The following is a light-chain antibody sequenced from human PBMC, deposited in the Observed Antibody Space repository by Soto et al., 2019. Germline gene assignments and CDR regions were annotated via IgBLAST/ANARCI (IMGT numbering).Light chain of an antibody. CDR2: EVS. CDR1: SSDIGSNSY. J-gene: IGLJ1*01. Sequence: QSALTQPASVSGSPGQSITISCIGTSSDIGSNSYVSWYQQHPCKAPKVMIYEVSNRPSGVSNRVSGSKSGNTASLTISGLQAEDEADYYCSAYTVNSVTLYVFGTGTQVTVL. CDR3: SAYTVNSVTLYV. V-gene: IGLV2-14*01.